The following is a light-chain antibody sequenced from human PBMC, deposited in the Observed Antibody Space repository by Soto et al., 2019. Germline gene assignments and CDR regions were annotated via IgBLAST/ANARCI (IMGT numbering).Light chain of an antibody. J-gene: IGLJ3*02. Sequence: QSVLTQPPSASGAPGQKVTISCSGSSSNIGNNYVSWYQQVPGTAPKLLLYENNQRPSGIPDRFSGSKSGTSATLGITGLQTGDEADYYCGTWDNSLSAGVFGGGTKLTVL. CDR1: SSNIGNNY. CDR3: GTWDNSLSAGV. V-gene: IGLV1-51*02. CDR2: ENN.